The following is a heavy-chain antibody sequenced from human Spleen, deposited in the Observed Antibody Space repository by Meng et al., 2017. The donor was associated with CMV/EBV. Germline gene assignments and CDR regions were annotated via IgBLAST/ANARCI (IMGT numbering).Heavy chain of an antibody. CDR3: ARCERTNWGDTFDI. CDR1: GFTFSNYS. Sequence: GGSLRLSCAASGFTFSNYSMNCVRQAPGKGLEWVSFISSSSSYIYYADSVKGRFTISRDNAKNSLYLQMNSLRAEDTAVYYCARCERTNWGDTFDIWGQGTVVTVSS. CDR2: ISSSSSYI. V-gene: IGHV3-21*01. D-gene: IGHD7-27*01. J-gene: IGHJ3*02.